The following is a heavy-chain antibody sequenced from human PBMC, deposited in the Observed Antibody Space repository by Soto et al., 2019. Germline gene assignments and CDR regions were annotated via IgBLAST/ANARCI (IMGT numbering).Heavy chain of an antibody. CDR2: IIPILGIA. CDR3: ARDGNNWNDVLFDY. Sequence: SVKVSCKASGGTFSSYTISWVRQAPGQGLEWMGRIIPILGIANYAQKFQGRVTITADKSTSTAYMELSSLRSEDTAVYYCARDGNNWNDVLFDYSGQGTLVTVSS. J-gene: IGHJ4*02. V-gene: IGHV1-69*04. D-gene: IGHD1-1*01. CDR1: GGTFSSYT.